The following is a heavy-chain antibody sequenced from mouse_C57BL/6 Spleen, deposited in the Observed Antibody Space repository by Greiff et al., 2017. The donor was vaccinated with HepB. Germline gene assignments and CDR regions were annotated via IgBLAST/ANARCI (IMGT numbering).Heavy chain of an antibody. V-gene: IGHV1-18*01. CDR2: INPNNGGT. Sequence: EVQLQQSGPELVKPGASVKIPCKASGYTFTDYNMDWVKQSHGKSLEWIGDINPNNGGTIYNQKFKGKATLTVDKSSSTAYMELRSLTSEDTAVYYCARSDYLWATKDWYFDVWGTGTTVTVSS. J-gene: IGHJ1*03. CDR1: GYTFTDYN. CDR3: ARSDYLWATKDWYFDV. D-gene: IGHD5-5*01.